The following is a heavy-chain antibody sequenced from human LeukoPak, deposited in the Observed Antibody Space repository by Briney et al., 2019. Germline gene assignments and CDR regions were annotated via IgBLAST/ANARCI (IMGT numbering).Heavy chain of an antibody. J-gene: IGHJ4*02. Sequence: GGSLRLSCAASGFTFSSYWMHWVRHAPGKGLVWVSRINGDGSSTIYADSVKGRFTISRDNAKNTLYLQMNSLRAKDTAVYYCARSPHYYDTSEAFDYWGQGTLVTVSS. V-gene: IGHV3-74*01. CDR1: GFTFSSYW. CDR3: ARSPHYYDTSEAFDY. D-gene: IGHD3-22*01. CDR2: INGDGSST.